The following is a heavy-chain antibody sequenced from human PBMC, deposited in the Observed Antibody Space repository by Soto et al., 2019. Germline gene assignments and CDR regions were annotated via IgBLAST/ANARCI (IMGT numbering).Heavy chain of an antibody. V-gene: IGHV1-69*01. Sequence: QVQLVQSGAEVKKPGSSVKVSCKASGGTFSSYAISWVRQAPGQGLEWMGGIIPIFGTANYAQKFQGRVTITADESTRTAYMELSSLRSEDTAVYYCARVGLVEYSSSRAYYFDYWGQGTLVTVSS. CDR1: GGTFSSYA. CDR2: IIPIFGTA. CDR3: ARVGLVEYSSSRAYYFDY. J-gene: IGHJ4*02. D-gene: IGHD6-6*01.